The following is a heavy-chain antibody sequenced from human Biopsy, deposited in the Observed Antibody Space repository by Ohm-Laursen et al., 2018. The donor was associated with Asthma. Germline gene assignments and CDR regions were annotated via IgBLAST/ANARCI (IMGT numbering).Heavy chain of an antibody. CDR1: GYTFINYA. Sequence: GASVKVSCKASGYTFINYAIHWVRQAPGQRLEWMGWINAGNGNTKYSQKFQGRVTISRDTSASTAYMELSSLRSEDTAVYYCATGYSGSDRIVYYYSGMEVWGQGTTVTVSS. J-gene: IGHJ6*02. V-gene: IGHV1-3*01. CDR2: INAGNGNT. D-gene: IGHD5-12*01. CDR3: ATGYSGSDRIVYYYSGMEV.